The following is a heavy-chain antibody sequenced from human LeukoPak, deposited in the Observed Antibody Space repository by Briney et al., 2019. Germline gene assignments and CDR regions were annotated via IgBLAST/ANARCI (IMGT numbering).Heavy chain of an antibody. CDR1: GFTVSSNY. CDR3: AKSRSVGARWDLFDY. CDR2: IYSGGST. D-gene: IGHD1-26*01. J-gene: IGHJ4*02. Sequence: TGGSLRLSCAASGFTVSSNYMSWVRQAPGKGLEWVSVIYSGGSTYYADSVKGRFTISRDNSKNTLYLQMNSLRAEDTAVYYCAKSRSVGARWDLFDYWGQGTLVAVSS. V-gene: IGHV3-66*01.